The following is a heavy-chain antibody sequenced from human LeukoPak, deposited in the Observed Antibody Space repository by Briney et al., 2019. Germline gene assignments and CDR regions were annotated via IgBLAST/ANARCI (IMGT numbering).Heavy chain of an antibody. CDR3: VRGAGPGTPFD. V-gene: IGHV3-74*01. D-gene: IGHD1-1*01. Sequence: GGSLRLSCAASGFTFSLSWMHWVSQSPGKGLEWFSSINYDARSTTYADSVKDRLTISRDNAENTLFLQMNSLRVEDSAIYSCVRGAGPGTPFDWGQGILVTVSS. CDR1: GFTFSLSW. CDR2: INYDARST. J-gene: IGHJ1*01.